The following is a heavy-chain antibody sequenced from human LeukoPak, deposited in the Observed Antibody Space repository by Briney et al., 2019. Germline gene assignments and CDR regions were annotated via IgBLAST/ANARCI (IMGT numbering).Heavy chain of an antibody. D-gene: IGHD4-17*01. Sequence: GGSLRLSRVVSGLTFSNRAMTWVRQAPGKGLESVSSISISGNKILYAGSVKGWFTICRENSKNTLFLQMNSLQTEDTGVYFCANELRPNDYWGQGTLVTVS. CDR2: ISISGNKI. CDR3: ANELRPNDY. CDR1: GLTFSNRA. J-gene: IGHJ4*02. V-gene: IGHV3-23*01.